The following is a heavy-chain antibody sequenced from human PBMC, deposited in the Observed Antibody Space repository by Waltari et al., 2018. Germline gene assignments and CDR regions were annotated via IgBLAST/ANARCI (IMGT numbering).Heavy chain of an antibody. CDR2: TSYSGSA. D-gene: IGHD5-12*01. Sequence: QLQLQESGAGLVKPSETLSLTCTVSGGSISSGSYYWGWIRQPPGKGLEWIGSTSYSGSAYYSPSLRSRVTIFVDASKNQFSLSLSSVTAADTAMYYCARYDVDIVATAFDYWGQGTQVTVSS. CDR3: ARYDVDIVATAFDY. CDR1: GGSISSGSYY. J-gene: IGHJ4*02. V-gene: IGHV4-39*01.